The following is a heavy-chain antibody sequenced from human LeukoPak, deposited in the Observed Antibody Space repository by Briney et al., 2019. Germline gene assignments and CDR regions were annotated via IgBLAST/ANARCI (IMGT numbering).Heavy chain of an antibody. J-gene: IGHJ4*02. CDR2: IRSKAYGGTT. V-gene: IGHV3-49*04. D-gene: IGHD1-26*01. CDR3: TRARYAGSYYTYYFDY. CDR1: GFTLSSDY. Sequence: GGSLRLSCAASGFTLSSDYMNWVRRAPGKGLEWVAFIRSKAYGGTTEYAASVKGRFTISRDDSKSIAYLQMSGLKTEDTALYYCTRARYAGSYYTYYFDYWGQGTLVAVSS.